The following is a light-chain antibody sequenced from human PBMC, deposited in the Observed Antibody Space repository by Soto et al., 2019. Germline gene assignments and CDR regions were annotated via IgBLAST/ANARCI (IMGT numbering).Light chain of an antibody. CDR1: QSVSSSY. Sequence: EIGLTQSPCTLSLSPGERATLSCRASQSVSSSYLAWYQQKPGQAPRLLIYGASSRATGIPDRFSGSGSGTDFTLTISRLEPEDFAVYYCQQYGSSRTFGQGTKVDIK. CDR3: QQYGSSRT. V-gene: IGKV3-20*01. J-gene: IGKJ1*01. CDR2: GAS.